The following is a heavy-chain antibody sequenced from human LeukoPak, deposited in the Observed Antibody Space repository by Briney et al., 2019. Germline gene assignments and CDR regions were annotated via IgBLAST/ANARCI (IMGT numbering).Heavy chain of an antibody. J-gene: IGHJ5*02. V-gene: IGHV4-34*01. D-gene: IGHD2-2*02. CDR1: GGSFSGYY. Sequence: PSETLSLTCAVYGGSFSGYYWSWIRQPPGKGLEWIGEINHSGSTNYNPSLKSRVTISVDTSKNQFSLKLSSVTAADTAVYYCARLGSTFGYCSSTSCYKSSYWFDPWGQGTLVTVSS. CDR2: INHSGST. CDR3: ARLGSTFGYCSSTSCYKSSYWFDP.